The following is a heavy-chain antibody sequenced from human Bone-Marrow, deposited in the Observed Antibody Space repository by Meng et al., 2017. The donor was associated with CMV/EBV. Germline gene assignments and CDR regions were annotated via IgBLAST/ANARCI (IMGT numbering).Heavy chain of an antibody. J-gene: IGHJ4*01. CDR2: IKNKAQNYIT. CDR1: GLTFSNHY. V-gene: IGHV3-72*01. CDR3: ASEGPPRD. Sequence: GESLKISCAASGLTFSNHYMDWVRQAPGKGLEWVGRIKNKAQNYITEYAASVKGRFAISRDDSKNSLFLQMNSLKNEDTAVYYLASEGPPRDWGQGTLVTVSS.